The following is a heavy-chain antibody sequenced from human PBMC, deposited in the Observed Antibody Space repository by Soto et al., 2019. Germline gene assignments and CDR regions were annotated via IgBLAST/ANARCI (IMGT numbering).Heavy chain of an antibody. Sequence: EVQLVESGGGLVQPGGSLRLSCLASEFTFNTYWMNWVRQAPGRGLEWVANIKDDGSEKNYVDSVKGRFTISRDNAKNSLYLQMNSLRGEETAVYFCARDWGTPGRGSEVGYYYHYGMDVWGQGTTVTVSS. D-gene: IGHD1-26*01. J-gene: IGHJ6*02. V-gene: IGHV3-7*05. CDR3: ARDWGTPGRGSEVGYYYHYGMDV. CDR2: IKDDGSEK. CDR1: EFTFNTYW.